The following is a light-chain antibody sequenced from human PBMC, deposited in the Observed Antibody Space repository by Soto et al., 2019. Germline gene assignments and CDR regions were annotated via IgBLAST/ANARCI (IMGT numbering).Light chain of an antibody. CDR1: SSDVGGYNY. CDR3: SSFTSINTWV. V-gene: IGLV2-14*01. J-gene: IGLJ3*02. Sequence: QSVLTHPASVSGSPGQSITISCTGTSSDVGGYNYVSWYQQHPGKAPKLMIYEVSNRPSGVSNRFSGSKSGNTASLTISGLQTEDEADYYCSSFTSINTWVFGGGTKLTVL. CDR2: EVS.